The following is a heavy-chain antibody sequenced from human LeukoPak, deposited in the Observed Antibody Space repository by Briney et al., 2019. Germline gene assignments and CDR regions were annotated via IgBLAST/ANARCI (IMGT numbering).Heavy chain of an antibody. CDR2: ISGSGGST. V-gene: IGHV3-23*01. J-gene: IGHJ6*03. D-gene: IGHD5-12*01. CDR1: GFTFSSYA. Sequence: GGSLRLSCAASGFTFSSYAMSWFRQAPGKGLEWVSAISGSGGSTYYADSVKGRFTISRDNSKNTLYLQMSSLRAEDTAVYYCAREEIEEVPTLTFNWVATYYSHYMDVWGKGTTVAVSS. CDR3: AREEIEEVPTLTFNWVATYYSHYMDV.